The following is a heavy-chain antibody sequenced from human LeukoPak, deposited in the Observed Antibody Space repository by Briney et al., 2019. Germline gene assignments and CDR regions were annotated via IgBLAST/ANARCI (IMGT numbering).Heavy chain of an antibody. V-gene: IGHV1-69*13. D-gene: IGHD6-13*01. CDR3: AKVFWIAAADLPDKTFDY. J-gene: IGHJ4*02. CDR2: IIPIFGTA. Sequence: ASVKVSCKASGGTFSSYAISWVRQAPGQGLEWMGGIIPIFGTANYAQKFQGRVTITADESTSTAYMELSSLRAEDTAVYYCAKVFWIAAADLPDKTFDYWGQGTLVTVSS. CDR1: GGTFSSYA.